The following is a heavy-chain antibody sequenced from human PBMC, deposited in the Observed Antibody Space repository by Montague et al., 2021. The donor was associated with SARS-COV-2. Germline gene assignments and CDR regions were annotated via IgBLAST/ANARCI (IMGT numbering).Heavy chain of an antibody. CDR3: AKQPGAGAVVYWYFDL. J-gene: IGHJ2*01. CDR1: GFAFNNFA. D-gene: IGHD6-19*01. V-gene: IGHV3-23*01. Sequence: SLRLSCAASGFAFNNFAMTWVRQPPGKGLEWVSRIFGSGAGTYYADSVKGRFTISRDNSRNTAYLQMNSLRSEGTAKYYCAKQPGAGAVVYWYFDLWGRGTVVSVSS. CDR2: IFGSGAGT.